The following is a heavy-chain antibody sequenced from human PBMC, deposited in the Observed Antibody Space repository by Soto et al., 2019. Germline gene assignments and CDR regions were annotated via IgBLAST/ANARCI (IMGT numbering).Heavy chain of an antibody. CDR2: ISAYNGNT. Sequence: ASVKVSCKASGYTFTSYSISWVRQAPGQGLEWMGWISAYNGNTNYAEKLQCRVTVTTDTPMSTAYMELRSLRSDDTAVYYCARAPQKDCGDYDAFNMWGQGTMVTFS. CDR3: ARAPQKDCGDYDAFNM. CDR1: GYTFTSYS. D-gene: IGHD4-17*01. V-gene: IGHV1-18*01. J-gene: IGHJ3*02.